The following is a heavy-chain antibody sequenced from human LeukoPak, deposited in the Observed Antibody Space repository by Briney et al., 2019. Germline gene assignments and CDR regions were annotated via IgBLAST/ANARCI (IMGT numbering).Heavy chain of an antibody. CDR3: ARGSHSSSWYFRGYYYYGMDV. D-gene: IGHD6-13*01. V-gene: IGHV3-11*01. CDR1: GFTFSDYY. Sequence: GGSLRLSCAASGFTFSDYYMSWIRQAPGKGLEWVSYISSSGSTIYYADSVKGRFTISRDNAKNSLYLQMNSLRAEDTAVYYCARGSHSSSWYFRGYYYYGMDVWGQGTTVTVSS. CDR2: ISSSGSTI. J-gene: IGHJ6*02.